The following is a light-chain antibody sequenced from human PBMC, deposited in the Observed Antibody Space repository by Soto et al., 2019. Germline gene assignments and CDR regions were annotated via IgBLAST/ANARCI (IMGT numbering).Light chain of an antibody. J-gene: IGLJ1*01. V-gene: IGLV2-14*03. Sequence: SALTQPASVSGSPGQSITISCSGTSSDIGAYNHVSWYQQHPGKAPKLMIYDVSSRPSGVSNRFSGSKSDNTASLTISGLQAEGEADYYCLSYTTSYTYVFGTGTKVTVL. CDR1: SSDIGAYNH. CDR3: LSYTTSYTYV. CDR2: DVS.